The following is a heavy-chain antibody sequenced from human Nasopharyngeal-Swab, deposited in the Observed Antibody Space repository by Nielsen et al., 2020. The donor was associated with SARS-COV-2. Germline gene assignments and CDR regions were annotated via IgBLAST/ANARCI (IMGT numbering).Heavy chain of an antibody. CDR3: ARGRITMVRGVIMLVY. J-gene: IGHJ4*02. V-gene: IGHV3-21*01. D-gene: IGHD3-10*01. Sequence: VRQAPGKGLEWVSSISSTSTDIYYADSVKGRFTTSRDNAKNSLYLQMNSLRAEDTAVYYCARGRITMVRGVIMLVYWGQGTLVTVSS. CDR2: ISSTSTDI.